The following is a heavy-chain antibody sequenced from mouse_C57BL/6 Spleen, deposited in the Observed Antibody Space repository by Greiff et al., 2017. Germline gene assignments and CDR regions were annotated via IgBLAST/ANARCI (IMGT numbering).Heavy chain of an antibody. CDR2: IDPEDGDT. CDR1: GFNIKDYY. Sequence: VQLKQSGAELVRPGASVKLSCTASGFNIKDYYMHWVKQRPEQGLEWIGRIDPEDGDTEYAPKFQGKATMTADTSSNTAYLQLSSLTSEDTAVYYCTTTYYRTWFAYWGQGTLVTVSA. J-gene: IGHJ3*01. CDR3: TTTYYRTWFAY. D-gene: IGHD2-14*01. V-gene: IGHV14-1*01.